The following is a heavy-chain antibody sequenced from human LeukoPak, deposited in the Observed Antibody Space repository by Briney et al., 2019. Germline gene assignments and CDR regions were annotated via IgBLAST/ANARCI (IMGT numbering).Heavy chain of an antibody. CDR1: GGSLSSGGDY. CDR3: ARENRFGEKGDWFDP. D-gene: IGHD3-10*01. CDR2: IYHSGST. Sequence: TLSFTCTVSGGSLSSGGDYWSWIRQHPGKGLEWIGNIYHSGSTYYNPSLKSRVIMSADTSKNQFSLKLSSVTAADTAVYYCARENRFGEKGDWFDPWGQGTLVTVSS. J-gene: IGHJ5*02. V-gene: IGHV4-31*03.